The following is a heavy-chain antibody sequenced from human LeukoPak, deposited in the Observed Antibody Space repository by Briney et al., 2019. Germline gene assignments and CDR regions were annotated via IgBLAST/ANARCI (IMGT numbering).Heavy chain of an antibody. V-gene: IGHV3-21*04. CDR3: ARDASYYYGSGSYA. D-gene: IGHD3-10*01. CDR1: GFTFRRYS. CDR2: ISSGSSYV. Sequence: GGSLRLSCAVSGFTFRRYSMNWVRRAPGNGLQSVSSISSGSSYVFYSDSVKGRFTISRDNAKNSLYLQMNSLRAEDTAVYYCARDASYYYGSGSYAWGQGTLVTVSS. J-gene: IGHJ5*02.